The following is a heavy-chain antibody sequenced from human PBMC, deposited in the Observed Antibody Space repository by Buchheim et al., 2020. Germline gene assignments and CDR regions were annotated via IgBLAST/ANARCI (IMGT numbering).Heavy chain of an antibody. CDR3: TRDYDYVWGSYRPLFDY. D-gene: IGHD3-16*02. Sequence: EVQLVESGGGLVQPGRSLRLSCTTSGFTFGDHAVTWFRQAPGKGLEWVGFIRSKAFGGTSQYAASVRGRFTIARDDSKSIAYLQMNSLKSEDTAVYYCTRDYDYVWGSYRPLFDYWGQGTL. CDR2: IRSKAFGGTS. CDR1: GFTFGDHA. J-gene: IGHJ4*02. V-gene: IGHV3-49*03.